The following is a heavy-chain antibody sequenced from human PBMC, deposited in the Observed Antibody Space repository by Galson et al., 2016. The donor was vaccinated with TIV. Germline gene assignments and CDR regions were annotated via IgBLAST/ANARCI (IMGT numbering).Heavy chain of an antibody. CDR1: GFTFNNSA. D-gene: IGHD4-17*01. CDR2: ISYDGNNK. J-gene: IGHJ6*03. CDR3: ARGEGDYFYYYFYYMGV. V-gene: IGHV3-30*04. Sequence: SLRLSCAASGFTFNNSAIHWVRQAPGRGLEWVAVISYDGNNKYYADFVKGRFTLSRDNSKNTLYLQMNSLKTEDTAVYYCARGEGDYFYYYFYYMGVWGKGTTVTVSS.